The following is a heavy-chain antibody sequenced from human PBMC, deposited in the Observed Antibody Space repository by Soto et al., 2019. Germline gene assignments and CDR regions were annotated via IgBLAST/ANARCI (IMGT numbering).Heavy chain of an antibody. CDR2: ISGSGART. J-gene: IGHJ4*02. CDR1: GFTFSSLA. CDR3: AKLLNGYGSGSYFDY. Sequence: PGGSLRLSCAASGFTFSSLAMTWVRQVPGKGLDWVSGISGSGARTFYADSVKGRFTISGDNSKNTLYLQMNSLRAEDTAIYYCAKLLNGYGSGSYFDYWGQGTLVTVSS. D-gene: IGHD3-10*01. V-gene: IGHV3-23*01.